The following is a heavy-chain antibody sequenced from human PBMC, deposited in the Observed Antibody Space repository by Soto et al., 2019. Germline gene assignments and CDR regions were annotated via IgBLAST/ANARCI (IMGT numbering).Heavy chain of an antibody. CDR1: GFSLSTSGVG. CDR3: AHRPIDLHVDRSSWYFDY. CDR2: IYWDDDK. D-gene: IGHD6-13*01. V-gene: IGHV2-5*02. Sequence: QITLKESGPTLVKPTQTLTLTCTFSGFSLSTSGVGVGWIRQPPGKALEWLALIYWDDDKRYSPSLKSRLTSTKDTSKNQVAPTMTNMYPVDTSTYYCAHRPIDLHVDRSSWYFDYWGQGTLVTVSS. J-gene: IGHJ4*02.